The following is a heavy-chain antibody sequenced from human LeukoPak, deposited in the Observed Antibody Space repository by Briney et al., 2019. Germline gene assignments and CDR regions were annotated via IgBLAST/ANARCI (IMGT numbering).Heavy chain of an antibody. CDR2: IYLYGTT. CDR1: IGSISSSKW. D-gene: IGHD1/OR15-1a*01. J-gene: IGHJ6*02. Sequence: PSETLSLTCSVSIGSISSSKWWSWVRQSPVKGLEWIGEIYLYGTTNYNPSFTSRVTMSVDRSRNQFSLKLTSVTAADTAVYYCARQKWEQQGRDYYFNGLDVWGPGAKVIVSS. CDR3: ARQKWEQQGRDYYFNGLDV. V-gene: IGHV4-4*02.